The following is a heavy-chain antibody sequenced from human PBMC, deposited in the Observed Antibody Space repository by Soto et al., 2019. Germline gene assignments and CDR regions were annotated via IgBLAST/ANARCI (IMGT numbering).Heavy chain of an antibody. CDR1: GGSFSGYY. Sequence: QVQLQQWGAGLLKTSETLSLTCAVYGGSFSGYYWSWIRQPPGKGLEWIGEINHSGSTNYNPSLKSRVTISVDTSKNQFSLKLSSVTAADTAVYYCAREYSSSSCFDYWGQGTLVTVSS. D-gene: IGHD6-6*01. J-gene: IGHJ4*02. CDR3: AREYSSSSCFDY. CDR2: INHSGST. V-gene: IGHV4-34*01.